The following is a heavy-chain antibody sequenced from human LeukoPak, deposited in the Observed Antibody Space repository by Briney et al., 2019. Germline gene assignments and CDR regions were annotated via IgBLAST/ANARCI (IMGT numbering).Heavy chain of an antibody. D-gene: IGHD3-22*01. CDR3: AKAWGPDDSSASNFDY. J-gene: IGHJ4*02. CDR2: ISSGGTTK. CDR1: GFTFRSYE. Sequence: PGGSLRLSCAASGFTFRSYEMNWVRQAPGKGLEWVSYISSGGTTKSYTDSVKGRFTVSRDHAKNSLYLQMNSLRAEDTAVYYCAKAWGPDDSSASNFDYCGQGTLVTVS. V-gene: IGHV3-48*03.